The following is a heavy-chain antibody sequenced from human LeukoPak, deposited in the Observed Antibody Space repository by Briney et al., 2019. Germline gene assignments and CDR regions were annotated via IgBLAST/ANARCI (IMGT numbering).Heavy chain of an antibody. V-gene: IGHV3-30*02. CDR2: IRNDGNRK. CDR3: VKVDT. J-gene: IGHJ4*02. CDR1: GFTFSTSG. D-gene: IGHD5-18*01. Sequence: GGSLRLSCVASGFTFSTSGIHWVRQSPGKGLDWVAFIRNDGNRKNYAESVKGRFTISRDNSKNTLYLQMDSLSAEDTAVYYCVKVDTWGQGTLVTVSS.